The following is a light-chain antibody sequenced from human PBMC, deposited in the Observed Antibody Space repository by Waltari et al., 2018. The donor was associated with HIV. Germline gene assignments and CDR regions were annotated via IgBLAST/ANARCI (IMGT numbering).Light chain of an antibody. CDR3: SSYAGSNNYV. CDR1: SSDVGGYNY. CDR2: EVS. V-gene: IGLV2-8*01. J-gene: IGLJ1*01. Sequence: QSALTQPPSASGSPGQSVTISCTGTSSDVGGYNYVSLYQQHPGKAPKLMIYEVSKRPSGVPDRFSGSKSGNTASLTVSGLQAEDEADYYCSSYAGSNNYVFGTGTKVTVL.